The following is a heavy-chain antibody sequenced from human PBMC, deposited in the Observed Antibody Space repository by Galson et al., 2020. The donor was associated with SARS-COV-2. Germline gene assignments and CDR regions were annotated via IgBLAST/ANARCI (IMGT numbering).Heavy chain of an antibody. CDR3: ARWDRSTPSARDAFDI. CDR1: VYTFTDFQ. D-gene: IGHD2-2*01. CDR2: NNPNIGGT. V-gene: IGHV1-2*02. J-gene: IGHJ3*02. Sequence: ASVTVSCKASVYTFTDFQINLVRQTPGQGLEWMGWNNPNIGGTNYVQKFQGRVTITRDTSLTTAYMVLSMIQYDDTTVYYCARWDRSTPSARDAFDIWGQETMVTVSS.